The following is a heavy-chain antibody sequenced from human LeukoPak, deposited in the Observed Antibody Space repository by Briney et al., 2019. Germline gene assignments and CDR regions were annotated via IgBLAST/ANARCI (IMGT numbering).Heavy chain of an antibody. D-gene: IGHD1-20*01. CDR3: ARDGITGTVAFDI. Sequence: GGSLRLSCAASRFTFSSYWMTWVRQAPGKGLEWVANIKQYGSEKYYVDSVKGRFTISRDNAKNSLYLQMNSLRAEDTAVYYCARDGITGTVAFDIWGQGTMVTVSS. V-gene: IGHV3-7*01. CDR1: RFTFSSYW. J-gene: IGHJ3*02. CDR2: IKQYGSEK.